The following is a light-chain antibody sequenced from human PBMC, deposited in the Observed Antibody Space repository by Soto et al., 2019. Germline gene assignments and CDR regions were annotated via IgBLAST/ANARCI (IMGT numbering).Light chain of an antibody. V-gene: IGLV2-14*01. CDR2: EVS. CDR3: ISYTTSHVV. J-gene: IGLJ2*01. Sequence: QSALTQPASVSGSPGQSITISCTGTSSDVGGYNYVSWYQHHPGKAPKLMIYEVSNRPSGVSDRFSGSRSGNTASLTISGLLAEDASDYYCISYTTSHVVFGGGTKVTVL. CDR1: SSDVGGYNY.